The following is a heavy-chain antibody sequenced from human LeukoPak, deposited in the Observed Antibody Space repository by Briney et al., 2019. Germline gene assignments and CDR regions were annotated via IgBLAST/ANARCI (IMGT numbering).Heavy chain of an antibody. D-gene: IGHD3-22*01. CDR3: ARDRHKYNYDSGGYPPY. CDR1: GFTFSSYE. CDR2: ISSSGSTI. Sequence: GGSLRPSCAASGFTFSSYEMNWVRQAPGKGLEWVSYISSSGSTIYYADSVKGRFTISRDNAKNSLYLQMNTLRAEDTAVYYCARDRHKYNYDSGGYPPYWGQGTLVTVSS. J-gene: IGHJ4*02. V-gene: IGHV3-48*03.